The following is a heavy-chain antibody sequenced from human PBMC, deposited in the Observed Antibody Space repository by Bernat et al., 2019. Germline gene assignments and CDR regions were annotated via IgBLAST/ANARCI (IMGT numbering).Heavy chain of an antibody. CDR3: ARDQSLNDY. CDR1: GFTFSSYS. D-gene: IGHD3-9*01. CDR2: ISSSSSYI. Sequence: EVQLVESGGGLVKPGGSLRLSCAASGFTFSSYSMNWVRQAPGKGLEWVSSISSSSSYIYYADSVKGRFTISRDNAKNSLYLKMNSLRAEDTAVYYCARDQSLNDYWGQGTLVTVSS. V-gene: IGHV3-21*01. J-gene: IGHJ4*02.